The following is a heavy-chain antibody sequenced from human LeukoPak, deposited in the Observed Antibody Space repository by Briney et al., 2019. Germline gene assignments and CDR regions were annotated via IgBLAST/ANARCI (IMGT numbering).Heavy chain of an antibody. D-gene: IGHD1-26*01. V-gene: IGHV4-4*07. CDR2: IYTSGST. Sequence: SETLSLTCTVSGGSISSYYWSWIRQPAGEGLEWIGRIYTSGSTNYDPSRKGRVTMSVDTSKNQFSLKLSSVTAADTAVYYCAREYSGSYYRAFDIWGQGTMVTVSS. CDR3: AREYSGSYYRAFDI. CDR1: GGSISSYY. J-gene: IGHJ3*02.